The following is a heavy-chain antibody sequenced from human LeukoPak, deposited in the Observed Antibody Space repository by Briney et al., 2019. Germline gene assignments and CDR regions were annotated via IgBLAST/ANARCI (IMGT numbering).Heavy chain of an antibody. D-gene: IGHD3-10*01. V-gene: IGHV5-51*01. Sequence: GESLKISCKGSGYSFTSYWIGWVCQMPGKGLEWMGIIYPGDSDTRYSPSFQGQVTISADKSISTAYLQWSSLKASDTAMYYCARAPDYYGSGRDYWGQGTLVTVSS. CDR3: ARAPDYYGSGRDY. J-gene: IGHJ4*02. CDR1: GYSFTSYW. CDR2: IYPGDSDT.